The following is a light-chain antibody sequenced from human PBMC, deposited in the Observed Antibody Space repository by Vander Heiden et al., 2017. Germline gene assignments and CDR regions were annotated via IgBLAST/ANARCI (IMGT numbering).Light chain of an antibody. Sequence: QSVLTQPPSASGTPGQRVTLSCSGSSANIGSKPVIWIQQLPGTAPKLLNYSNSQRTSGVPDRFSGSKSGTPASLAISGLQSEDEADYYCAAWDDSLNGWVFGGGTKLTVL. CDR2: SNS. J-gene: IGLJ3*02. V-gene: IGLV1-44*01. CDR3: AAWDDSLNGWV. CDR1: SANIGSKP.